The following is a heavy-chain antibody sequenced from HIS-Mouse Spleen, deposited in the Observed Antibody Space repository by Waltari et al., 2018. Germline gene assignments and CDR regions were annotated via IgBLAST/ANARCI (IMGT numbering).Heavy chain of an antibody. CDR1: GFSFGSYG. V-gene: IGHV3-33*06. J-gene: IGHJ4*02. Sequence: QVQLVESGGGVVQPGRSLRLPCAASGFSFGSYGMHWARRAPGKGLEGVAVIWYDGSNKYYADSVKGRFTISRDNSKNTLYLQMNSLRAEDTAVYYCAKGGLMVYAIGDYWGQGTLVTVSS. CDR3: AKGGLMVYAIGDY. D-gene: IGHD2-8*01. CDR2: IWYDGSNK.